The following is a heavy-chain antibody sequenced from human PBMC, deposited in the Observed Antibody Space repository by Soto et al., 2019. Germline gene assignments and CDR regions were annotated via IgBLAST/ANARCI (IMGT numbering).Heavy chain of an antibody. CDR2: ISGSGGST. Sequence: EVQLLESGGGLVQPGGSLILSCAASGFTLSNYAMSWVRQAPGKGLEWVSTISGSGGSTYYADSVKGRFTISRDNSKNTLYRQMNSLRAEDTAVYYCAKDRSSSSSAREFDCWGQGTLVTVAS. CDR3: AKDRSSSSSAREFDC. CDR1: GFTLSNYA. V-gene: IGHV3-23*01. J-gene: IGHJ4*02. D-gene: IGHD6-6*01.